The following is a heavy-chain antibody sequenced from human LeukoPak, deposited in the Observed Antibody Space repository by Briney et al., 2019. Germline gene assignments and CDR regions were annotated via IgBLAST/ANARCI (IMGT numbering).Heavy chain of an antibody. CDR3: AARAGYLANWGGSSRLRAFDI. CDR1: GGSFSGYY. J-gene: IGHJ3*02. Sequence: MPSETLSLTCAVYGGSFSGYYWSWIRQPPGKGLEWIGEINHSGSTNYNPSLKSRVTISVDTSKNQFSLKLSSVTAADTAVYYCAARAGYLANWGGSSRLRAFDIWGQGTMVTVSS. V-gene: IGHV4-34*01. D-gene: IGHD7-27*01. CDR2: INHSGST.